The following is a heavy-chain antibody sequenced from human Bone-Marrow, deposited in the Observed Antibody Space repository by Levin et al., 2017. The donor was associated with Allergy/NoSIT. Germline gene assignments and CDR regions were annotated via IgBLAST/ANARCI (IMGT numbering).Heavy chain of an antibody. CDR2: IFYIGTT. V-gene: IGHV4-31*03. Sequence: SETLSLTCSVSGGSISSGGYYWTWIRQHPEWGLQWLGYIFYIGTTYYSPSLKSRVSISVDTSKNQFSLRLTSVTAADTAVYFCAKEDRSGSFDVWGQGTVVTVSS. CDR3: AKEDRSGSFDV. J-gene: IGHJ3*01. D-gene: IGHD3-10*01. CDR1: GGSISSGGYY.